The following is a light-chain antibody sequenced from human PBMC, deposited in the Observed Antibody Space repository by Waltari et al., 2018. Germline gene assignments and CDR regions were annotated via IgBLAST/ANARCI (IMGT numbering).Light chain of an antibody. Sequence: QSVLTQPPSASGTPGQRVTISRSGSSSNIGKNTVNWYHQLPGTAPTLAIYFNAHRPSGVPDRFSGSKSGTSASLAISGLQSEDEADFHCAVWDDSLNGLIFGGGTKLTVL. CDR1: SSNIGKNT. J-gene: IGLJ2*01. V-gene: IGLV1-44*01. CDR2: FNA. CDR3: AVWDDSLNGLI.